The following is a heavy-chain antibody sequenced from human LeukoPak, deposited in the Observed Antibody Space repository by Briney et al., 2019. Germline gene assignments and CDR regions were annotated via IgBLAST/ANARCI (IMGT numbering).Heavy chain of an antibody. CDR3: ARLGDWVVVPAALPMDY. V-gene: IGHV1-2*02. CDR2: INPNSGGT. D-gene: IGHD2-2*01. Sequence: GASVKVSCKASGYTFTGYYMHWVRQAPGRGLEWMGWINPNSGGTNYAQKFQGRVTMSRDTSIRTAYMELSRLRSDDTAVYYCARLGDWVVVPAALPMDYWGQGTLVTVSS. CDR1: GYTFTGYY. J-gene: IGHJ4*02.